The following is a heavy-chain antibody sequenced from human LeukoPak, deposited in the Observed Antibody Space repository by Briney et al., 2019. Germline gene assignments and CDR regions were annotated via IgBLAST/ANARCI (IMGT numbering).Heavy chain of an antibody. D-gene: IGHD2-2*01. CDR3: ARYQLPTTPLHYYYYYMDV. CDR2: ISSSSSTI. Sequence: PGGSLRLSCAASGFTFSSYSMNWVRQAPGKGLEWVSYISSSSSTIYYADSVKGRFTISRDNAKNSLYLQMNSLRAEDTAVYYCARYQLPTTPLHYYYYYMDVWGKGTTVTVSS. V-gene: IGHV3-48*01. J-gene: IGHJ6*03. CDR1: GFTFSSYS.